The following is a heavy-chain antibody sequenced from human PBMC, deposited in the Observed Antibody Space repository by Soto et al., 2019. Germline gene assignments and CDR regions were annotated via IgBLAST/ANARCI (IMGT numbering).Heavy chain of an antibody. CDR3: ARDGAPYYYDTSGFDP. CDR1: GYTFSNHA. V-gene: IGHV1-3*04. D-gene: IGHD3-22*01. J-gene: IGHJ5*02. Sequence: ASVKVSCKASGYTFSNHAMHWVRQAPGQRLEWMGWINTGNGNTEYSQKFQGRVTLTRDTSASTVYMELSSLRSEDTAVYFCARDGAPYYYDTSGFDPWGQGTLVTVSS. CDR2: INTGNGNT.